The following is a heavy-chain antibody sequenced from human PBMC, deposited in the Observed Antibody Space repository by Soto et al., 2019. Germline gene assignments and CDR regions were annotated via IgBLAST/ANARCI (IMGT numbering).Heavy chain of an antibody. D-gene: IGHD6-13*01. CDR3: ERGESSSWGYYYYYGMDV. Sequence: VQLVESGGGVVQPGRSLRLSCAASGFTFSSYWMSWVRQAPGKGLEWVANIKQDGSEKYYVDSVKGRFTISRDNAKNSLYLQMNSRRAEDTAVYYCERGESSSWGYYYYYGMDVWGQGTTVTVSS. CDR1: GFTFSSYW. J-gene: IGHJ6*02. CDR2: IKQDGSEK. V-gene: IGHV3-7*01.